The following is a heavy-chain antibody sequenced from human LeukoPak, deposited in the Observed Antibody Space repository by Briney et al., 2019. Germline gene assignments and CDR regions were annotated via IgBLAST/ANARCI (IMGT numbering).Heavy chain of an antibody. CDR1: GGSISSYY. J-gene: IGHJ4*02. CDR2: IYYSGST. CDR3: ARGRWLQPY. Sequence: SETLSLSCTVSGGSISSYYWSWIRQPPGKGLEWIGYIYYSGSTNYNPSLKSRVTISVDTSKNQFSLKLSSVTAADTAVYYCARGRWLQPYWGQGTLVTVSS. D-gene: IGHD5-24*01. V-gene: IGHV4-59*01.